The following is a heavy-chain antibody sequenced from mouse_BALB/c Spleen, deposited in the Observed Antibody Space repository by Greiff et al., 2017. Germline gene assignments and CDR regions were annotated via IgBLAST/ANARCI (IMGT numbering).Heavy chain of an antibody. CDR2: IWAGGST. V-gene: IGHV2-9*02. J-gene: IGHJ3*01. CDR1: GFSLTSYG. D-gene: IGHD2-14*01. Sequence: QVQLKESGPGLVAPSQSLSITCTVSGFSLTSYGVHWVRQPPGKGLEWLGVIWAGGSTNYNSALMSRLSISKDNSKSQVFLKMNSLQTDDTAMYYCAAHRYDEAWFAYWGQGTLVTVSA. CDR3: AAHRYDEAWFAY.